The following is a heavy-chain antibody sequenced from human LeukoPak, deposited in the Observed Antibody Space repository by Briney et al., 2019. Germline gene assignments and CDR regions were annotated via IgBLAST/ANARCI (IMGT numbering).Heavy chain of an antibody. D-gene: IGHD3-10*01. J-gene: IGHJ4*02. CDR1: GFTFSDNS. CDR3: ARDLNTRFYGSGDY. CDR2: ISSSSSTM. V-gene: IGHV3-48*01. Sequence: GGSLRLSCAASGFTFSDNSMNWVRQAPGKGLEWLSYISSSSSTMYYADSVKGRFTISRDNSKNTLYLQMNSLRAEDTAVYYCARDLNTRFYGSGDYWGQGTLVTVSS.